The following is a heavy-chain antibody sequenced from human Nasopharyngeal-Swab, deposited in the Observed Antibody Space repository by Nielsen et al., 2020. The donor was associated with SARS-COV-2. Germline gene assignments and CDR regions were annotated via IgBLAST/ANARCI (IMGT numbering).Heavy chain of an antibody. D-gene: IGHD2-2*01. Sequence: SETLSLTCAVYGGSFSASYWGWIRQPPGKGLEWIGEINDSGSTNYNPSLKSRVTISVDTSKNQFSLKLSSETAADTAVYYCARGLSGIVPGPILGLGPYYSYYYMDVWGKGTTVTVSS. CDR3: ARGLSGIVPGPILGLGPYYSYYYMDV. CDR1: GGSFSASY. J-gene: IGHJ6*03. V-gene: IGHV4-34*01. CDR2: INDSGST.